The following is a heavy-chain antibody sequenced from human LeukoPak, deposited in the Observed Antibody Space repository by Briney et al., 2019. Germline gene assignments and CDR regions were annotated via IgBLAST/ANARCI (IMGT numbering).Heavy chain of an antibody. CDR1: GFSFSNYA. J-gene: IGHJ4*02. CDR3: AKDRGTGRWELTFDS. CDR2: IRGTGAST. V-gene: IGHV3-23*01. Sequence: AGGSLRLSCAASGFSFSNYAMGWVRQPPGKGLEWVSTIRGTGASTYYTESVKGRFTISRDTSMNTLFLQMNSLRAEDTAVYYCAKDRGTGRWELTFDSWGQGTLVTVSS. D-gene: IGHD1-26*01.